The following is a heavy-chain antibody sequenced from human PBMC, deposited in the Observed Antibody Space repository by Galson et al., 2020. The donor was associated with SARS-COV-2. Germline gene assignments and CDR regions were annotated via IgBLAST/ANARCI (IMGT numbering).Heavy chain of an antibody. Sequence: ASVKVSCKVSGYTLTELSMHWVRQAPGKGLEWMGGFDPEDGETIYAQKFQGRVTMTEDTSTDTAYMELSSLRSEDTAVYYCATSSPFGYDYVWGSYRYLNDRGLLSHTNWFDPWGQGTLVTVSS. CDR3: ATSSPFGYDYVWGSYRYLNDRGLLSHTNWFDP. CDR2: FDPEDGET. D-gene: IGHD3-16*02. CDR1: GYTLTELS. V-gene: IGHV1-24*01. J-gene: IGHJ5*02.